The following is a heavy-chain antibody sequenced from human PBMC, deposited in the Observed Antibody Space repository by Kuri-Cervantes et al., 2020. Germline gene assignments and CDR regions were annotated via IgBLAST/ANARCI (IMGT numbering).Heavy chain of an antibody. V-gene: IGHV4-39*07. CDR1: GGSISSSSYY. Sequence: ESLKISCTVSGGSISSSSYYWGWIRQPPGKGLEWIGSIYYSGGTYYNPSLKSRVTISVDTSKNQFSLKLSSVTAADTAVYYCARSVRYWFDPWGQGTLVTVSS. CDR2: IYYSGGT. J-gene: IGHJ5*02. CDR3: ARSVRYWFDP.